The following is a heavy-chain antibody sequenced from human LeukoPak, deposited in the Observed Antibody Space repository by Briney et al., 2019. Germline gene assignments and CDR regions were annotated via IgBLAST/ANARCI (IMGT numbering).Heavy chain of an antibody. CDR3: TTDLISVAGNFDY. J-gene: IGHJ4*02. CDR1: GFTFNNAW. Sequence: GGSLRLSCAASGFTFNNAWMSWVRQAPGKGLEWVGRIKSKTDGGTTDYAAPVKGRFTISRGDSKNTLYLQMNSLKTEDTAVYYCTTDLISVAGNFDYWGQGTLVTVSS. CDR2: IKSKTDGGTT. V-gene: IGHV3-15*01. D-gene: IGHD6-19*01.